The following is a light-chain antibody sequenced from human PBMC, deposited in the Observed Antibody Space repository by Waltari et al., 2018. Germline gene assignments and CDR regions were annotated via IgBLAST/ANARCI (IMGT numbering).Light chain of an antibody. Sequence: EIVLTQSPGTLSLSPGERATLSCRASQSIGIYLAWYQQKSGQAPRLLIYHASSRATGIPDRFSVSGSGTDFSLTISRLEPEDFAVYYCQNYERLPATFGQGTKVEIK. CDR1: QSIGIY. CDR2: HAS. CDR3: QNYERLPAT. V-gene: IGKV3-20*01. J-gene: IGKJ1*01.